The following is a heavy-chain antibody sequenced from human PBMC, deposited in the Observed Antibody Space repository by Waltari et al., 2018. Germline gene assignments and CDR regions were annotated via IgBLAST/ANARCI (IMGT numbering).Heavy chain of an antibody. CDR3: ARQPNYYDFWSGYYPGHFDY. CDR2: IYHSGST. J-gene: IGHJ4*02. D-gene: IGHD3-3*01. V-gene: IGHV4-38-2*01. CDR1: GYSISSGYY. Sequence: QVQLQESGPGLVKPSETLSLTCAVSGYSISSGYYWGWIRQPPGQGLEWIGSIYHSGSTYYNPSLKSRVTISVDTSKNQFSLKLSSVTAADTAVYYCARQPNYYDFWSGYYPGHFDYWGQGTLVTVSS.